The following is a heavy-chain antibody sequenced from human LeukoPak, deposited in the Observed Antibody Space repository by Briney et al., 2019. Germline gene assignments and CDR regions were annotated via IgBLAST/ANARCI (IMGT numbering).Heavy chain of an antibody. CDR2: INHSGST. CDR1: GGSFSGYY. Sequence: SETLSLTCAVYGGSFSGYYWSWIRQPPGKGLEWIGEINHSGSTNYNPSLKSRVTISVDTSKNQFSLKLSSVTAADTAVYYCATGVPTGKYYYYYYYMDVWGKGTTVTVSS. V-gene: IGHV4-34*01. J-gene: IGHJ6*03. D-gene: IGHD1-1*01. CDR3: ATGVPTGKYYYYYYYMDV.